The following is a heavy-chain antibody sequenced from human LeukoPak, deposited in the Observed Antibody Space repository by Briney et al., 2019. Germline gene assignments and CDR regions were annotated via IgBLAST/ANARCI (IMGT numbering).Heavy chain of an antibody. J-gene: IGHJ4*02. D-gene: IGHD2-21*02. CDR3: ARGGFYCGDDCYVDY. V-gene: IGHV4-34*01. CDR1: GGSLSYYY. Sequence: SETLSLTCAVYGGSLSYYYWSWIRQPPEKGLKWIGEINRSGSTNYNPSLKSRVSISVDTSKNQFSLKLSSVTAADTAVYYCARGGFYCGDDCYVDYWGQGTLVTVSS. CDR2: INRSGST.